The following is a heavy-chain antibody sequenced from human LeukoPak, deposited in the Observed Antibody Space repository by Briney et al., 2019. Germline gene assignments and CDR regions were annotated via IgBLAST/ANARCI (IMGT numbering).Heavy chain of an antibody. D-gene: IGHD6-19*01. CDR2: MNPNSGNT. V-gene: IGHV1-8*01. J-gene: IGHJ6*02. CDR1: GYTFTSYD. Sequence: GASVKVSCKASGYTFTSYDINWVRQATGQGLEWMGWMNPNSGNTGYAQKFQGRVTMTRNTSISTAYMELSSLRSEDTAVYYCARALRASSGWYVWSSPYYYYGMDVWGQGTTVTVSS. CDR3: ARALRASSGWYVWSSPYYYYGMDV.